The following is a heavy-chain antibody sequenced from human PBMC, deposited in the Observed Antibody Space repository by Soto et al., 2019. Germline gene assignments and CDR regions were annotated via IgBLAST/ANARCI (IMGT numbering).Heavy chain of an antibody. D-gene: IGHD1-1*01. J-gene: IGHJ4*02. V-gene: IGHV3-7*01. CDR1: GFTFSNYW. CDR3: GGGTAFDF. CDR2: IKQDGSQQ. Sequence: EVQLVESGGGLVQPGGSLRLSCAASGFTFSNYWMNWVRQAPGKGLEWVANIKQDGSQQYFLDSVKGRFTVSRDNARNSLYLQMNSLGGDDTAVYYCGGGTAFDFWGQGTLVTVSS.